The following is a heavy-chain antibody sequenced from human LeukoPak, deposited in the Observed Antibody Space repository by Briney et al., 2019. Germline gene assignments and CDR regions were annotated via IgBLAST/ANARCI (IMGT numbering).Heavy chain of an antibody. D-gene: IGHD2-8*02. CDR2: VSGSAGIT. J-gene: IGHJ6*03. CDR3: AKNRGHCVDGVCHNYYYMDV. V-gene: IGHV3-23*01. CDR1: GFTFSSYA. Sequence: GGSLRLSCAASGFTFSSYAMTWVRQAPGKGLEWVSTVSGSAGITHYADSVKGRSTISRDNLKNTLYLQMNGLRAEDTAVYYCAKNRGHCVDGVCHNYYYMDVWGRGTTVTASS.